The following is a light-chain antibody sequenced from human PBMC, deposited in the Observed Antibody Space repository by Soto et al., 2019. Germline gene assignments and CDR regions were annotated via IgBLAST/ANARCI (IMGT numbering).Light chain of an antibody. CDR3: SSRTSATTVV. CDR1: SSDVGSYNY. J-gene: IGLJ3*02. CDR2: DVS. V-gene: IGLV2-14*03. Sequence: QSALTQPASVSGSPGQSITISCTGTSSDVGSYNYVSWYQQHPGEAPKVMIYDVSSRPSGVSTRFSRSKSGNRASLTISGLQAEDEVIYYCSSRTSATTVVFGGGTKLTVL.